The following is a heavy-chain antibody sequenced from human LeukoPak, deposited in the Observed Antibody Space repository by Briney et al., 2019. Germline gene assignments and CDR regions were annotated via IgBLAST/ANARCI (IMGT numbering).Heavy chain of an antibody. Sequence: SETLSLTCAVSGYSISSGYYWGWIRQPPGKGLEWIGSIYHSGSTYYNPSLKSRVTISVDTSKNQFSLKLSSVTAADTAVYYCATSLPFVGIQHWGQGTLVTVSS. CDR3: ATSLPFVGIQH. J-gene: IGHJ1*01. CDR2: IYHSGST. V-gene: IGHV4-38-2*01. CDR1: GYSISSGYY. D-gene: IGHD6-6*01.